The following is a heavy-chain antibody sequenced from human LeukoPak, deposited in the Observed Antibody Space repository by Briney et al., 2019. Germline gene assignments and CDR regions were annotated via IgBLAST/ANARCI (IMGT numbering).Heavy chain of an antibody. D-gene: IGHD4-23*01. CDR2: IYYSGST. J-gene: IGHJ4*02. CDR1: GGSISSYY. V-gene: IGHV4-59*01. Sequence: PSETLSLTCTVSGGSISSYYWSWIRQPPGKGLEWIGHIYYSGSTNYNPSLKSRVTISVDTSKNQFSLKLSSVTAADTAVYYCATYGGNSGPLFDYWGQGTLVTVSS. CDR3: ATYGGNSGPLFDY.